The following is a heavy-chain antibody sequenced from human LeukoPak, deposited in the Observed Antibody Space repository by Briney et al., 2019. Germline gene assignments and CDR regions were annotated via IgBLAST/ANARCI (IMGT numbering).Heavy chain of an antibody. CDR1: GFTFSDYY. Sequence: GGSLRLSCAASGFTFSDYYMSWIRQAPGKGLEWVSYISSSGSTIYYADSVKGRFTISRDNAKTSLYLQMNSLRAEDTAVYYCARENYDFWSGYSAYYFDYWGQGTLVTVSS. CDR2: ISSSGSTI. CDR3: ARENYDFWSGYSAYYFDY. J-gene: IGHJ4*02. D-gene: IGHD3-3*01. V-gene: IGHV3-11*01.